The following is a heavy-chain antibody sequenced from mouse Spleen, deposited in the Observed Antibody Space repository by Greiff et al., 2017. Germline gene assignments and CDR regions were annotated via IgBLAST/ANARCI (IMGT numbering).Heavy chain of an antibody. CDR1: GFTFSSYA. CDR2: ISDGGSYT. Sequence: EVKVVESGGGLVKPGGSLKLSCAASGFTFSSYAMSWVRQTPEKRLEWVATISDGGSYTYYPDNVKGRFTISRDNAKNNLYLQMSHLKSEDTAMYYCARDGLLRNAMDYWGQGTSVTVSS. CDR3: ARDGLLRNAMDY. D-gene: IGHD1-1*01. V-gene: IGHV5-4*01. J-gene: IGHJ4*01.